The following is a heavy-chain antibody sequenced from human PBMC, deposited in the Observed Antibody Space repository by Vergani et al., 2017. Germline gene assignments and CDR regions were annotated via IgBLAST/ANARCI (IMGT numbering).Heavy chain of an antibody. Sequence: QVQLVQSGAEVKKPGSSVKVSCKASGGTFSSYTISWVRQAPGQGLEWMGRIIPILGIANYAQKFQGRVTITADKSTSTAYMELSSLRSEDTAVYYCARGCSGTSCYAGGGGAQLNWFDPWGQGTLVTVSS. V-gene: IGHV1-69*02. CDR1: GGTFSSYT. J-gene: IGHJ5*02. D-gene: IGHD2-2*01. CDR3: ARGCSGTSCYAGGGGAQLNWFDP. CDR2: IIPILGIA.